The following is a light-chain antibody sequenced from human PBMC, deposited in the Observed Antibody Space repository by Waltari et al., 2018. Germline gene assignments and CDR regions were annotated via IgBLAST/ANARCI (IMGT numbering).Light chain of an antibody. J-gene: IGKJ2*02. CDR1: HNIGTF. CDR3: QQTYSALCCT. V-gene: IGKV1-39*01. Sequence: DIQMTQSPVSLSASVGDTVTITFRASHNIGTFLSWYKQRPAKAPTDLIYAASTLQRGVPSRFSGSGSGTDFTLTIFSLQPEDFATYFCQQTYSALCCTFGQGTKLEIK. CDR2: AAS.